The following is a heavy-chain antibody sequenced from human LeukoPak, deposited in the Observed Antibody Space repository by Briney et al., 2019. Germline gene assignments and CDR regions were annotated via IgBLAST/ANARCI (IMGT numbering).Heavy chain of an antibody. V-gene: IGHV3-15*01. CDR2: IKSKTDGGTT. CDR3: TTYCYGSGSYYPKEYYYYYGMDV. CDR1: RFTVSSNY. J-gene: IGHJ6*02. Sequence: GGSLRLSCAASRFTVSSNYMTWVRQAPGKGLEWVGRIKSKTDGGTTDYAAPVKGRFTISRDDSKNTLYLQMNSLKTEDTAVYYCTTYCYGSGSYYPKEYYYYYGMDVWGQGTTVTVSS. D-gene: IGHD3-10*01.